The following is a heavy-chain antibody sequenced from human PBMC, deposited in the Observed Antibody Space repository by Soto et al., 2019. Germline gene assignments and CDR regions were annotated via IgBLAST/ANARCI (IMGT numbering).Heavy chain of an antibody. CDR2: ISGSGGST. J-gene: IGHJ5*02. CDR1: GFTFSSYA. V-gene: IGHV3-23*01. CDR3: AKEGRNRIRGHWFDP. D-gene: IGHD3-16*01. Sequence: GGSLRLSCAASGFTFSSYAMSWVRQAPGKGLEWVSAISGSGGSTYYADSVKGRFTIPRDNSKNTLYLQMNSLRAEDTAVYYCAKEGRNRIRGHWFDPWGQGTLVTVSS.